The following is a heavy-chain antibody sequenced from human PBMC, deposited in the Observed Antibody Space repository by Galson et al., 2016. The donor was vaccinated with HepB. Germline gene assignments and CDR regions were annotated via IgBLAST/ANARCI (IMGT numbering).Heavy chain of an antibody. Sequence: SLRLSCAASEFPFSSYSLHWVRQAPGKGLEWLALISYDEVNKYYADSVKGRFSISRDNSKNTLYLQMNSLRAEDTALYYCAKDFLWGSPHYLDYWGQGTLVTVSS. CDR1: EFPFSSYS. CDR2: ISYDEVNK. CDR3: AKDFLWGSPHYLDY. D-gene: IGHD2-15*01. V-gene: IGHV3-30-3*01. J-gene: IGHJ4*02.